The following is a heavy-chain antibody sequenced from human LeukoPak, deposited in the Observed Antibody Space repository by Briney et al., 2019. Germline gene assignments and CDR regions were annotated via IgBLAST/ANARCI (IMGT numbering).Heavy chain of an antibody. CDR2: IDSGRSYI. Sequence: GGSLRLSCAASGFTFSSYSMNWLRQAPEKGLEWVSSIDSGRSYIYYADSVNGRFTISRDNAKNSLYLQMNSLRAEDTAVYYCASGIAVGTAADYWGQGTLVTVSS. J-gene: IGHJ4*02. D-gene: IGHD6-19*01. V-gene: IGHV3-21*01. CDR3: ASGIAVGTAADY. CDR1: GFTFSSYS.